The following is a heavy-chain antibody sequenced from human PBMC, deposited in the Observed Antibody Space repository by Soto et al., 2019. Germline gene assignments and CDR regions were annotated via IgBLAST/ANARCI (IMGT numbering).Heavy chain of an antibody. CDR3: ASYSSGWYYFVY. D-gene: IGHD6-19*01. Sequence: SDTLSLTCAVYGLSFSGYYWSGIPLPPGKGLEWIGYIYYSGSTNYNPSLKSRVTISVDTSKNQFSLKLSSVTAADTAVYYCASYSSGWYYFVYWGPGTLVTVSS. V-gene: IGHV4-59*01. CDR1: GLSFSGYY. J-gene: IGHJ4*02. CDR2: IYYSGST.